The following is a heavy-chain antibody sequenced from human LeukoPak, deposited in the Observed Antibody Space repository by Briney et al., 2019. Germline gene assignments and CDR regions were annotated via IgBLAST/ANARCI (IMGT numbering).Heavy chain of an antibody. V-gene: IGHV4-59*01. CDR3: ASTRTANHNFDY. Sequence: PSETLSLTCTVSGGSISSYYWSWIRQPPGKGLEWIGYIYYSGSTNYNPSLKSRVTISVDTSKNQFSLKLSSVTAADTAVYYCASTRTANHNFDYWGQGTLVTVSS. D-gene: IGHD2-21*02. J-gene: IGHJ4*02. CDR1: GGSISSYY. CDR2: IYYSGST.